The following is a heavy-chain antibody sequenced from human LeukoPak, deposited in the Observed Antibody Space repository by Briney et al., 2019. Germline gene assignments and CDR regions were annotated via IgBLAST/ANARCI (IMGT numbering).Heavy chain of an antibody. CDR3: ARGARRSILTGNNADHANDY. Sequence: ASVKVSCKASGGTFSSYAISWVRQAPGQGLEWMGRIIPILGIANYAQKFQGRVTITADKSTSTAYMELSSLRSEDTAVYYCARGARRSILTGNNADHANDYWGQGTLVTVSS. CDR2: IIPILGIA. J-gene: IGHJ4*02. CDR1: GGTFSSYA. D-gene: IGHD3-9*01. V-gene: IGHV1-69*04.